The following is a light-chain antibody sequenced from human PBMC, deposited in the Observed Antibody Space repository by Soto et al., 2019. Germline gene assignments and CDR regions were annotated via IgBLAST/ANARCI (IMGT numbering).Light chain of an antibody. CDR1: SSNIGINT. CDR3: SLYTSTSTYV. J-gene: IGLJ1*01. V-gene: IGLV1-44*01. CDR2: TDN. Sequence: QSVLTQPPSASGTPGQRVTISCSGGSSNIGINTVNWYQQLPGTAPKVLIYTDNQRPSGVPDRFSGSKSGTSASLAINGLQSGDEADYYCSLYTSTSTYVFGPGTKVTVL.